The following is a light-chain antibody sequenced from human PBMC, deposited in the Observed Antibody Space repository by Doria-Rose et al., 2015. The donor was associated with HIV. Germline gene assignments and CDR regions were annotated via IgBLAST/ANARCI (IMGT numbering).Light chain of an antibody. CDR2: DAS. J-gene: IGKJ3*01. Sequence: TLSLSPGERATLSCRASQSVSSNLAWYQQKPGQAPRLLIYDASNRATGIPARFSGSGSGTDFTLTISSLEPEDLAVYFCQQRSNWPPIFTFSPGTKVDI. CDR3: QQRSNWPPIFT. V-gene: IGKV3-11*01. CDR1: QSVSSN.